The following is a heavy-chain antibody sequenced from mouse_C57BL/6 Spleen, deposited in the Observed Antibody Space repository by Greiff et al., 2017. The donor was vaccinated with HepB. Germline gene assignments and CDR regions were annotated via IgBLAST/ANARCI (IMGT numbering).Heavy chain of an antibody. CDR3: ASHSNYSYFDY. J-gene: IGHJ2*01. CDR2: IYPGDGDT. D-gene: IGHD2-5*01. V-gene: IGHV1-82*01. Sequence: VQLQQSGPELVKPGASVKISCKASGYAFSSSWMNWVKQRPGKGLEWIGRIYPGDGDTNYNGKFKGKATLTADKSSSTAYMQLSSLTSEDSAVYFGASHSNYSYFDYWGQGTTLTVSS. CDR1: GYAFSSSW.